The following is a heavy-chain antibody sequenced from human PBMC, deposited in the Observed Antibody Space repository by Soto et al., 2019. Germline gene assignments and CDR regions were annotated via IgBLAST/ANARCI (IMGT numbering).Heavy chain of an antibody. J-gene: IGHJ5*02. D-gene: IGHD2-15*01. CDR2: IYYSGST. CDR3: ASLGYCSGGSCYSVEHWFDP. V-gene: IGHV4-59*01. CDR1: GGSISSYY. Sequence: SETLSLTCTVSGGSISSYYWSWIRQPPGKGLEWIGYIYYSGSTNYNPSLESRVTMSVDTSKNQHSLKLSSVTAADTAVYYCASLGYCSGGSCYSVEHWFDPWGQGILVTVSS.